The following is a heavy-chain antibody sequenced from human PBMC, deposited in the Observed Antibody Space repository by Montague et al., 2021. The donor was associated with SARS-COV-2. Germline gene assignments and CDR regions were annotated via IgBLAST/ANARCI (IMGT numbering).Heavy chain of an antibody. CDR1: GTHAQI. D-gene: IGHD3-3*01. J-gene: IGHJ4*02. Sequence: SETLSLTCSRLCRGTHAQIGRAHVWTPVTVPDCMPSFACRKSTNYNPSLKSRVTISVDTSKNQFSLKLSSMTAADTAVYYCASQVPDFWSGIDYWGQGTLGTVAS. CDR3: ASQVPDFWSGIDY. CDR2: FACRKST. V-gene: IGHV4-59*01.